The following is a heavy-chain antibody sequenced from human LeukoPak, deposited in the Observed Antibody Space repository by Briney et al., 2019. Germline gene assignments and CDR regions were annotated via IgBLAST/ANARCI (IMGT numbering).Heavy chain of an antibody. Sequence: SSETLSLTCAVYGGSFSGYYWSWIRQPPGKGLEWIGEINHSGSTNYNPSLKSRVTISVDTSKNQFSLKLSSVTAADTAVYYCARGVPPPDIVVVPAALTRFDPWGQGTLVTVSS. V-gene: IGHV4-34*01. CDR3: ARGVPPPDIVVVPAALTRFDP. CDR1: GGSFSGYY. CDR2: INHSGST. J-gene: IGHJ5*02. D-gene: IGHD2-2*01.